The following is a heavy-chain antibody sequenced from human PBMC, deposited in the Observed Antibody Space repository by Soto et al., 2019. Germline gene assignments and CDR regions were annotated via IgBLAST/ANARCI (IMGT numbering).Heavy chain of an antibody. V-gene: IGHV1-69*02. J-gene: IGHJ4*02. D-gene: IGHD4-17*01. CDR1: GGTFSSYT. CDR2: IIPILGIA. CDR3: ASSDYGDGNY. Sequence: QVQLVQSGAEVKKPGSSVKVSCKASGGTFSSYTISWVRQAPGQGLEWMGRIIPILGIANYVQKFQGRVTITADKSTSTGYVELSRLRSEETAVYYCASSDYGDGNYWGQGTLVTVSS.